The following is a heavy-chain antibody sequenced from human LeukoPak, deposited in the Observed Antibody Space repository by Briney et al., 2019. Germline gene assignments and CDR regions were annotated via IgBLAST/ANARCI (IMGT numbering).Heavy chain of an antibody. CDR2: IYCSGST. D-gene: IGHD6-13*01. CDR3: ARVSVAAALIDY. CDR1: GGSISSGYYF. J-gene: IGHJ4*02. V-gene: IGHV4-61*01. Sequence: SETLSLTCTVSGGSISSGYYFWSWIRQPPGKGLEWIGYIYCSGSTNYNPSLKSRVTISVDTSKNQFSLKLSSVTAAGTAVYYCARVSVAAALIDYWGQGTLVTVSS.